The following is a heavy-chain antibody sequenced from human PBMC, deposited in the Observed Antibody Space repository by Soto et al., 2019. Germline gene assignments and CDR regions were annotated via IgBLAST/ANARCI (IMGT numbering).Heavy chain of an antibody. CDR2: IYYSGST. D-gene: IGHD4-17*01. J-gene: IGHJ4*02. CDR1: GGSISSGAYY. V-gene: IGHV4-30-4*01. CDR3: ARVGGDDFGDSGGFDY. Sequence: SETLSLTCTVSGGSISSGAYYWSWIRQPPGKGLEWIGYIYYSGSTYYNPSLRSRVTISVDTSKNQFSLKLTSVTAADTAVYYCARVGGDDFGDSGGFDYWGQGTLVTVSS.